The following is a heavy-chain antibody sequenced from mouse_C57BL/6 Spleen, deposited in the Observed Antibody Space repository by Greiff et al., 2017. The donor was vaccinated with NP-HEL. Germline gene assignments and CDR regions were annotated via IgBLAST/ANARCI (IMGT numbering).Heavy chain of an antibody. CDR2: IRLKSDNYAT. D-gene: IGHD6-5*01. V-gene: IGHV6-3*01. Sequence: EVKLQESGGGLVQPGGSMKLSCVASGFTFSNYWMNWVRQSPEKGLEWVAQIRLKSDNYATHYAESVKGRFTISRDDSKSSVYLQMNNLRAEDTGIYYCTGARREPNGWYFDVWGTGTTVTVSS. CDR3: TGARREPNGWYFDV. J-gene: IGHJ1*03. CDR1: GFTFSNYW.